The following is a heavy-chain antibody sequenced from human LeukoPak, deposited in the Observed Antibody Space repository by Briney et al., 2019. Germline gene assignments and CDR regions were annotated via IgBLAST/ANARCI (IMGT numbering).Heavy chain of an antibody. Sequence: GGSLRLSCAASGFTFDDYGMSWVRQAPGKGLEWVSGINWNGGSTGYADSVKGRFTISRDNAKNSLYLQMNSLRAEDTALYYCAKDGGAIVGAKFDYWGQGTLVTVSS. CDR3: AKDGGAIVGAKFDY. CDR2: INWNGGST. V-gene: IGHV3-20*04. D-gene: IGHD1-26*01. CDR1: GFTFDDYG. J-gene: IGHJ4*02.